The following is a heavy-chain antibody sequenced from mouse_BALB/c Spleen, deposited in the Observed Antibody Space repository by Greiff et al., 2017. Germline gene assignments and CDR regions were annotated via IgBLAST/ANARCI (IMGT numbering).Heavy chain of an antibody. CDR3: ARRGYGSSYGYFDV. CDR1: GFTFSSYT. CDR2: ISNGGGST. D-gene: IGHD1-1*01. J-gene: IGHJ1*01. V-gene: IGHV5-12-2*01. Sequence: EVQGVESGGGLVQPGGSLKLSCAASGFTFSSYTMSWVRQTPEKRLEWVAYISNGGGSTYYPDTVKGRFTISRDNAKNTLYLQMSSLKSEDTAMYYCARRGYGSSYGYFDVWGAGTTVTVSS.